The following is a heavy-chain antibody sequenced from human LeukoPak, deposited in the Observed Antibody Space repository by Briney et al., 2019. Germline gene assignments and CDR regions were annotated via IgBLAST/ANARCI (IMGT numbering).Heavy chain of an antibody. Sequence: SETLSLTCTVSGGSISIYYWSWIRQPPGKGLEWIGYIYYSGSTNYNPSLKSRVTISVDTSKNQFSLKLSSVTAADTAVYYCARRYGGNAGSWFDPWGQGTLVTVSS. J-gene: IGHJ5*02. D-gene: IGHD4-23*01. CDR1: GGSISIYY. CDR2: IYYSGST. V-gene: IGHV4-59*08. CDR3: ARRYGGNAGSWFDP.